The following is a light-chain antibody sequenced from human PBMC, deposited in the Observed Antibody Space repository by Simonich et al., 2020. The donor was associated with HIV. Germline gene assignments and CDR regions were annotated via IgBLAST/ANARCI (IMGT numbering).Light chain of an antibody. V-gene: IGLV2-11*01. CDR2: DVT. J-gene: IGLJ2*01. Sequence: HSALTQPRSVSGSPGQSVTISCTGTSSDVGGYKYVSWYQQHPGKAPKLVIYDVTKRPSGVPDRFSGSKSGNTASLTISGLQAEDEADYYCCSYGGSSSYVVFGGGTKVTVL. CDR1: SSDVGGYKY. CDR3: CSYGGSSSYVV.